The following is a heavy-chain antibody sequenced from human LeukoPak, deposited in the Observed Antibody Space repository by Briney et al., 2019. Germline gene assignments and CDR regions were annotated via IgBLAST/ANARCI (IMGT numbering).Heavy chain of an antibody. CDR1: GYTFTSYY. CDR3: GRGNKSFDP. CDR2: INPSTGST. V-gene: IGHV1-46*01. Sequence: ASVKVSCKASGYTFTSYYIQWVRQAPGQGLEWMGIINPSTGSTVYAQRFQDRVTMTRDTSTNSAYMELNKLTSDDAAVYYCGRGNKSFDPWGQGTLVTVSS. J-gene: IGHJ5*02.